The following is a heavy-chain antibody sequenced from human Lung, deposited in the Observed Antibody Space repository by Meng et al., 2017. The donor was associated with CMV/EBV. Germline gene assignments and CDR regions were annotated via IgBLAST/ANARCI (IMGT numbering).Heavy chain of an antibody. J-gene: IGHJ5*02. CDR3: ARDLNWFDH. Sequence: SVXVSWEAAGYIFTSYGVSWVRQAPGQGLEWMGWISAYNGNTNYAQKLQGRVTMTTDTSTSNAYKALRNLRSDDTAVYYCARDLNWFDHWGQGTLVTVSS. CDR1: GYIFTSYG. V-gene: IGHV1-18*01. CDR2: ISAYNGNT.